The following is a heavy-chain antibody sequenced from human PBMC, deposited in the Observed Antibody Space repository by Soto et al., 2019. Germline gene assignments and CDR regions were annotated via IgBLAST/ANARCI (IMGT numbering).Heavy chain of an antibody. CDR3: ARAQADILTGYYDANYYYYMDV. Sequence: SETLSLTCAVYGVSFSGYYWSWIRQPPGKGLEWIGEINHSGSTNYNPSLKSRVTISVDTSKDQFSLKLSSVTAADTAVYYCARAQADILTGYYDANYYYYMDVWGKGTTVTVS. D-gene: IGHD3-9*01. CDR2: INHSGST. CDR1: GVSFSGYY. J-gene: IGHJ6*03. V-gene: IGHV4-34*01.